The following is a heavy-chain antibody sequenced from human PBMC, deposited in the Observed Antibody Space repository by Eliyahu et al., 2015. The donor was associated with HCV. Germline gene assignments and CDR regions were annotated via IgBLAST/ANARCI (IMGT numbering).Heavy chain of an antibody. Sequence: QLVQSGAEVKKPGASVKVSCKASGYTFTSYAMHWVRQAPGQRLEWMGWINAGNGNTKYSQKFQGRVTITRDTSASTAYMELSSLRSEDTAVYYCARSIVVVAAIAGMDVWGQGTTVTVSS. D-gene: IGHD2-15*01. V-gene: IGHV1-3*01. CDR1: GYTFTSYA. CDR2: INAGNGNT. CDR3: ARSIVVVAAIAGMDV. J-gene: IGHJ6*02.